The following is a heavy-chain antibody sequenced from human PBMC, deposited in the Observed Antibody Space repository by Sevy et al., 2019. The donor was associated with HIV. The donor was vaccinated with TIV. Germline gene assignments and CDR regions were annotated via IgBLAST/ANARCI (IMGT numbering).Heavy chain of an antibody. Sequence: ASVKVSCKASGGTFSSYAISWVRQAPGQGLEWMGGIIPIFGTANYEQKFQGRVTITADESTSTAYMELSSLRSEDTAVYYCARDSIAVDRYYYYGMDVWGQGTTVTVSS. V-gene: IGHV1-69*13. CDR3: ARDSIAVDRYYYYGMDV. D-gene: IGHD6-19*01. CDR1: GGTFSSYA. CDR2: IIPIFGTA. J-gene: IGHJ6*02.